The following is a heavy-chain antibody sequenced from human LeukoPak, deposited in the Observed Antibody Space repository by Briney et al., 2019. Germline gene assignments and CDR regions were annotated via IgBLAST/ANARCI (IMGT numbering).Heavy chain of an antibody. CDR1: GGTFSSYA. V-gene: IGHV1-69*13. CDR2: IIPIFGTA. Sequence: ASVKVSCKASGGTFSSYAISWVRQAPGQGLEWMGGIIPIFGTANYAQKFQGRVTITADESTSTAYMELSSLRSEDTAVYYCARDGDDTYHDILTGPPPFDIWGQGTMVTVSS. J-gene: IGHJ3*02. D-gene: IGHD3-9*01. CDR3: ARDGDDTYHDILTGPPPFDI.